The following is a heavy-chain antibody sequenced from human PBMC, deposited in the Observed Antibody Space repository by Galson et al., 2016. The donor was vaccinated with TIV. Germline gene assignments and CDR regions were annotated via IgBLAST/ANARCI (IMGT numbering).Heavy chain of an antibody. CDR2: IIPILGSS. CDR1: GDTFASYA. CDR3: ARVRFGELSGYYYYMDV. J-gene: IGHJ6*03. V-gene: IGHV1-69*13. Sequence: SVKVSCKASGDTFASYAFSWVRQAPGQGLEVMGRIIPILGSSDHAQRFQGRVTITADASTSTVYMELRSLRSEDTAMYYCARVRFGELSGYYYYMDVWGKGTTVTVSS. D-gene: IGHD3-10*01.